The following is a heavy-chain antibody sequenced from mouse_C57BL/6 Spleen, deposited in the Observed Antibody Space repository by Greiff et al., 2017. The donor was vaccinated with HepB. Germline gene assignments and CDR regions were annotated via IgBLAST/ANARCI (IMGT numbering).Heavy chain of an antibody. J-gene: IGHJ3*01. CDR1: GFNIKDDY. D-gene: IGHD1-1*01. CDR2: IDPENGDT. V-gene: IGHV14-4*01. Sequence: VQLQQSGAELVRPGASVKLSCTASGFNIKDDYMHWVKQRPEQGLEWIGWIDPENGDTEYASKFQGKATITADTSSNTAYLQLSSLTSEDTAVYYCTSSYYDGSSLAWFAYWDQGTLVTVSA. CDR3: TSSYYDGSSLAWFAY.